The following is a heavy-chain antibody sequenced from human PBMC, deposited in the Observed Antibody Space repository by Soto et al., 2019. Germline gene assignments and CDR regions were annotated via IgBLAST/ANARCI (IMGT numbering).Heavy chain of an antibody. D-gene: IGHD1-1*01. Sequence: QVQLQESGPGLVRPSETLSLTCTGSGGSVSGGSYFWSWVRQPPGKGLEWLGYFYYSGSTKYNPSLKSRVTILQDTSTNHFSPTLNAVTAAATAVYYCAREGRMGTCDHWGQGALVTVSS. J-gene: IGHJ4*02. V-gene: IGHV4-61*01. CDR3: AREGRMGTCDH. CDR1: GGSVSGGSYF. CDR2: FYYSGST.